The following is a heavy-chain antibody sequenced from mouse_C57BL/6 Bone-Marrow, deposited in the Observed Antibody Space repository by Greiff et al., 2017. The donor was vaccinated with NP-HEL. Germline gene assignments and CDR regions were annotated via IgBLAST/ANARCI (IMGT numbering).Heavy chain of an antibody. D-gene: IGHD2-3*01. CDR1: GFTFSDYG. Sequence: VQLTESGGGLVKPGGSLKLSCAASGFTFSDYGMHWVRQAPEKGLEWVAYIRSGSSTIYYADTVKGRCTIYRDNDKNTLLMKMTSQRSEETAMYYCARRGGYYDYFDYWGQGTTLTGSS. CDR3: ARRGGYYDYFDY. J-gene: IGHJ2*01. V-gene: IGHV5-17*01. CDR2: IRSGSSTI.